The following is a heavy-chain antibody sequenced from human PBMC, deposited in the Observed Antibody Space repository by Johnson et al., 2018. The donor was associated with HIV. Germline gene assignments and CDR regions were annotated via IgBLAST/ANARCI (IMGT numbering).Heavy chain of an antibody. D-gene: IGHD3-10*01. CDR2: IRYDGSNK. J-gene: IGHJ3*01. Sequence: QVQLVESGGGVVQPGRSLRLSCAASGFTFSSYGIHWVRQAPGKGLEWVAFIRYDGSNKYYADSVKGRFTISRDNSKNTLYLQMNSLRAEDTAVYYCVKDDYYRALDVWGQGTMVTVSS. CDR1: GFTFSSYG. CDR3: VKDDYYRALDV. V-gene: IGHV3-30*02.